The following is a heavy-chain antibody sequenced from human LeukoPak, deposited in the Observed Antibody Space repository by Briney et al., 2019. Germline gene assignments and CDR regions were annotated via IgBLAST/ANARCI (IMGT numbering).Heavy chain of an antibody. V-gene: IGHV3-53*01. CDR3: AKRSPYSDYASAYFDY. Sequence: ETLSLTCTVSGGSISTYYWSWVRQAPGKGLEWVSVIYSGGSTYYADSVKGRFTISRDNSKNTLYLQMNSLRAEDTAVYYCAKRSPYSDYASAYFDYWGPGTLVTVSS. CDR2: IYSGGST. D-gene: IGHD4-11*01. CDR1: GGSISTYY. J-gene: IGHJ4*02.